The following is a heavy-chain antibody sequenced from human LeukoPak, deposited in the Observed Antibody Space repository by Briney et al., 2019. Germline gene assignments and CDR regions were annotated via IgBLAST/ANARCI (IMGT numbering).Heavy chain of an antibody. D-gene: IGHD5-12*01. CDR1: GFTFSSYG. CDR2: IRYDGSNK. CDR3: AKDRRGEDYYYYYMDV. J-gene: IGHJ6*03. V-gene: IGHV3-30*02. Sequence: GGSQRLSCAAPGFTFSSYGMHWVRQAPGKGLEWVAFIRYDGSNKYYANSVKGRFTISRDNSKNTLYLQMNSLRAEDTAVYYCAKDRRGEDYYYYYMDVWGKGTTVTVSS.